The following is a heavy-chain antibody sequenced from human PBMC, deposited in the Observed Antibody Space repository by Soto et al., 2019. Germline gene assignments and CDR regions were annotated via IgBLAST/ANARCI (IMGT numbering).Heavy chain of an antibody. J-gene: IGHJ4*02. CDR3: TTSNPGVDF. V-gene: IGHV3-15*01. CDR2: IKTKPDDGTI. Sequence: GGSLRLSCAASGLIFSDVWMTWVRQAPGKGLEWVGRIKTKPDDGTIDYAAPVRGRFTISRDDSKNTLYLQMTSLTPEDTGVYYCTTSNPGVDFWGPGTLVTVSS. CDR1: GLIFSDVW. D-gene: IGHD3-10*01.